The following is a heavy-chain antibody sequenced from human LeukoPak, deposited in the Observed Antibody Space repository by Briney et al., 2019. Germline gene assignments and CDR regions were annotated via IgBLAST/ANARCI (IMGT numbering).Heavy chain of an antibody. D-gene: IGHD3-16*01. CDR3: ARDKQHSYGRYFDH. Sequence: SETLSLTCSVSGDSISTYQWNWIRKPPGKGLEWIGYMQSTGNSKYNPSLRSRVNMFVDTSKNQAALILSSVTAADTAVYYCARDKQHSYGRYFDHWGQGALVTVSS. CDR2: MQSTGNS. J-gene: IGHJ4*02. CDR1: GDSISTYQ. V-gene: IGHV4-59*01.